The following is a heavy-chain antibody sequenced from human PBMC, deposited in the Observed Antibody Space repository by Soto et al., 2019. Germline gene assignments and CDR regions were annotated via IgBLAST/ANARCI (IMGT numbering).Heavy chain of an antibody. CDR1: GFTFSSYA. J-gene: IGHJ4*02. V-gene: IGHV3-23*01. Sequence: EVQLLESEGGLVQPGGSLRLSCAASGFTFSSYAMSWVRQAPGKGLEWVSAISGSGGSTYYADSVKGRFTISRDNSKNTLYLQMNSLRAEDTAVYYCAKARLGCSCYFDYWGQGTLVTVSS. D-gene: IGHD2-15*01. CDR2: ISGSGGST. CDR3: AKARLGCSCYFDY.